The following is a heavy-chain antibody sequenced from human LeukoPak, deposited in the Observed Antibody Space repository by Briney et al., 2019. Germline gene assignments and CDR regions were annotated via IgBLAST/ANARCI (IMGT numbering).Heavy chain of an antibody. Sequence: GGSLRLSCAASGFSFSGYDMHWVRQAPGKGLEWVAVIWYDGSNNYYADSVKGRFTISRDNSKNTLYLQMNSLRVEDTAVYYCARASLEWSPLDALDIWGQGTMVTVSS. D-gene: IGHD3-3*01. J-gene: IGHJ3*02. V-gene: IGHV3-33*01. CDR1: GFSFSGYD. CDR3: ARASLEWSPLDALDI. CDR2: IWYDGSNN.